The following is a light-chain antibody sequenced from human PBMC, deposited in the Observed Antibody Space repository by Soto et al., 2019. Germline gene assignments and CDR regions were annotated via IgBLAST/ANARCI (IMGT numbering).Light chain of an antibody. Sequence: DIPLTQSPSFLSASVGDRVTITCRASQGLSSSLAWYHQTPGKAPKLLIYAASTLQSGVPSRFSGSGSGTEVTLTISSLQPEDFATYYCQQLTSYPITFGQGTRLEIK. CDR1: QGLSSS. V-gene: IGKV1-9*01. J-gene: IGKJ5*01. CDR3: QQLTSYPIT. CDR2: AAS.